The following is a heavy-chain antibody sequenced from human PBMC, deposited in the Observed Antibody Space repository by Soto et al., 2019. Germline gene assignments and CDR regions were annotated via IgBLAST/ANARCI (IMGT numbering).Heavy chain of an antibody. CDR1: GFTFSSCA. V-gene: IGHV3-23*01. D-gene: IGHD1-26*01. J-gene: IGHJ4*02. CDR3: FSSGSSDX. CDR2: ISCSGGST. Sequence: WGSLRLSCAASGFTFSSCAMSWVRQAPGKGLEGVSAISCSGGSTYYADSVKGRFTISIDNSKNTLYLQMKSLRAEDTAVYYCFSSGSSDXWGQGTLVTGSX.